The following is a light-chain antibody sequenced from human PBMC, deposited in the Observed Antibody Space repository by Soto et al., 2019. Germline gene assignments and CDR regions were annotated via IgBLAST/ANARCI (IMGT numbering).Light chain of an antibody. Sequence: DIQMTQSPSTLSASVGDGFTITCRSSQSIGTWLAWYQQKPGKAPKVLIYAASSLQSGVPSRFSGSGSGSDFTLTISSLQPEDVATYYCQQTYSTPITFGQGTRLEI. CDR2: AAS. V-gene: IGKV1-39*01. CDR1: QSIGTW. CDR3: QQTYSTPIT. J-gene: IGKJ5*01.